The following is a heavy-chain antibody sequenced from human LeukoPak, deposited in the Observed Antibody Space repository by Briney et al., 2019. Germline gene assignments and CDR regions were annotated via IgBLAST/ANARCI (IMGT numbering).Heavy chain of an antibody. CDR3: AREVYYGSGSYPYCFDY. CDR2: IYYSGST. D-gene: IGHD3-10*01. CDR1: GGSISSSSYY. V-gene: IGHV4-39*01. J-gene: IGHJ4*02. Sequence: SETLSLTCTVSGGSISSSSYYWGWIRQPPGKGLEWIGSIYYSGSTYYNPSLKSRVTISVDTSKNQFSLKPSSVTAADTAVYYCAREVYYGSGSYPYCFDYWGQGTLVTVSS.